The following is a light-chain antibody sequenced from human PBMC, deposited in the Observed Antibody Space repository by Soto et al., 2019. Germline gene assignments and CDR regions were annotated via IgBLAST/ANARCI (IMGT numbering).Light chain of an antibody. CDR3: QQYNSYSRGT. V-gene: IGKV1-5*03. CDR2: TAS. Sequence: DIQMTQSPSTLSASVGDRVTITCRASQNINNWLAWYQQKPGKVPKLLIYTASSLESGVPSRFSGSGSGTEFTLTISCLRPDDFATYYCQQYNSYSRGTFGQGTKVEIK. CDR1: QNINNW. J-gene: IGKJ1*01.